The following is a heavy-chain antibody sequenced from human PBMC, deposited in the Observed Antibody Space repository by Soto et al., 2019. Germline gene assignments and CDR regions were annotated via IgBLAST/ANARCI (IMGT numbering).Heavy chain of an antibody. V-gene: IGHV4-39*01. CDR3: ARGGVGYCSGGSCYSGNWFDP. CDR1: GGSISSSSYY. D-gene: IGHD2-15*01. Sequence: SETLSLTCTVSGGSISSSSYYWGWIRQPPGKGLEWVGSIYYSGSTYYNPSLKSRVTISVDTSKNQFSLKLSSVTAADTAVYYCARGGVGYCSGGSCYSGNWFDPWGQGALVTVSS. CDR2: IYYSGST. J-gene: IGHJ5*02.